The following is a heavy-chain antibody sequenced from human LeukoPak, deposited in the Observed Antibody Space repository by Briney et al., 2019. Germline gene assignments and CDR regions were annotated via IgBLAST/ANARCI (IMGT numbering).Heavy chain of an antibody. Sequence: GGSLRLSCAASGFTFSSYAMHWVRQAPGKGLEWVAVISYDGSNKYYADSVKGRFTISRDNSKNTLYPQMNSLRAEDTAVYYCARDNGGVVVITSPYYYYMDVWGKGTTVTVSS. D-gene: IGHD3-22*01. CDR2: ISYDGSNK. V-gene: IGHV3-30*04. CDR1: GFTFSSYA. CDR3: ARDNGGVVVITSPYYYYMDV. J-gene: IGHJ6*03.